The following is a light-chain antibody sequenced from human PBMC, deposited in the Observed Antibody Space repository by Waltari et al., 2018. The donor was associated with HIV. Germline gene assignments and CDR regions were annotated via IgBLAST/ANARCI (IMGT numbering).Light chain of an antibody. CDR1: QSVRNSY. CDR2: GAS. V-gene: IGKV3-20*01. J-gene: IGKJ2*01. Sequence: IVLTQSPGTLSLSPGERATLSCRASQSVRNSYLAWYQQKPGQAPRLLIYGASSRATGIPDRFSGSGSETDFTLTISRLEPEDFAVYYCQQYGSAYTFGQGTKLEIK. CDR3: QQYGSAYT.